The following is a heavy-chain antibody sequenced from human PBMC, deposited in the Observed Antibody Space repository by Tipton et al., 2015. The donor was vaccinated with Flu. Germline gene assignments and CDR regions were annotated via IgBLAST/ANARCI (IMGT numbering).Heavy chain of an antibody. CDR1: GFTFSNYG. Sequence: VQSGGSLRLSCAASGFTFSNYGMHWLRQAAGKGLEWVSFISYDGRNKYYADSMRGRFTISRDNSKNTLYLQMGSLRADDMAVYYCARGMNTGLVDVWGQGTTVTVSS. CDR3: ARGMNTGLVDV. V-gene: IGHV3-30*19. J-gene: IGHJ6*02. D-gene: IGHD1-14*01. CDR2: ISYDGRNK.